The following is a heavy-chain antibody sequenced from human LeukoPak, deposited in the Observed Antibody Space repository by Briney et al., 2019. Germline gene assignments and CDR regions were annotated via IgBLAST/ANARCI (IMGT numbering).Heavy chain of an antibody. D-gene: IGHD6-6*01. Sequence: GRSLRLSCAASGFTFSSYAMHWVRQAPGKGLEWVAVISYDGSNKYYADSVKGRFTIPRDNSKNTLYLQMNSLRAEDTAVYYCADLVDYWGQGTLVTVSS. V-gene: IGHV3-30*01. CDR3: ADLVDY. CDR1: GFTFSSYA. CDR2: ISYDGSNK. J-gene: IGHJ4*02.